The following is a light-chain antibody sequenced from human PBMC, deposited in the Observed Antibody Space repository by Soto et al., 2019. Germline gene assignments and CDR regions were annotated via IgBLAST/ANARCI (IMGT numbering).Light chain of an antibody. V-gene: IGKV3-11*01. CDR1: QSVRNY. J-gene: IGKJ4*01. CDR3: QQRTDWQLT. Sequence: EVVLTQSPATLSLSPGERATLSCRASQSVRNYLAWYQQKPGQAPRLLIYDASNRATGIPARFSGSGSGTDFTLTISSLEPEDFAVYYCQQRTDWQLTFGGGTKVEIK. CDR2: DAS.